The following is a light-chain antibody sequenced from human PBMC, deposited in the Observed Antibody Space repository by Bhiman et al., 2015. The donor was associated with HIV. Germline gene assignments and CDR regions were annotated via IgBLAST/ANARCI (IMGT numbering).Light chain of an antibody. Sequence: QSALTQPASVSGSPGQSITISCSGTSSDIGDFHYVSWYQHHPGKAPKLIIFDDTKRPSGVSDRFSGSKSGNSASLTISGLQAQDEADYYCTSYTSSSTWVFGGGTKLTVL. CDR3: TSYTSSSTWV. V-gene: IGLV2-14*03. CDR1: SSDIGDFHY. J-gene: IGLJ3*02. CDR2: DDT.